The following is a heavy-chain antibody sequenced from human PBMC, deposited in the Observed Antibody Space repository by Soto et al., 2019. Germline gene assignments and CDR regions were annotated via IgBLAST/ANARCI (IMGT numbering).Heavy chain of an antibody. V-gene: IGHV4-59*01. D-gene: IGHD1-26*01. CDR2: IYYSGGT. CDR3: ARDPDPYSGSYSRI. J-gene: IGHJ4*02. CDR1: GGSISSYY. Sequence: QVQLQESGPGLVKPSETLSLTCTVSGGSISSYYWSWIRQPPGKGLEWIGYIYYSGGTNYNPSLKSRVTXSVLTXXTQFSLKLSSVTAADTAVYYCARDPDPYSGSYSRIWGQGTLVTVSS.